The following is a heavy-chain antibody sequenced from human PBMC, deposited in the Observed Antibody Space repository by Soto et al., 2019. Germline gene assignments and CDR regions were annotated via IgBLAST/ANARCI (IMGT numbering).Heavy chain of an antibody. J-gene: IGHJ4*02. V-gene: IGHV1-3*01. CDR3: ARGGGWVGEASFDS. CDR2: INAGNGRE. D-gene: IGHD3-10*01. Sequence: QVQLEQSGAEVKKPGASVKVSCKTSGYTFTSYTLHWVRQAPGQGLEWMGWINAGNGREKYSQRFQDRVSLSTDKPAPPAYMELRGLRSEDTAVYFCARGGGWVGEASFDSWGQGTQVTVSS. CDR1: GYTFTSYT.